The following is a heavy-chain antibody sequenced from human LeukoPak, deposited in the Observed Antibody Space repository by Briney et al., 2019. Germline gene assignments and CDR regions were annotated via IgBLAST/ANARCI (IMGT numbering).Heavy chain of an antibody. V-gene: IGHV4-59*01. Sequence: PSETLSLTCTVSGGSISSYYWSWIRQPPGKGLEWIGYIYYSGSTNYNPSLKSRVTTSVDTSKNQFSLKLSSVTAADTAVYYCARTRYYYYMDVWGKGTTVTVSS. J-gene: IGHJ6*03. CDR2: IYYSGST. CDR3: ARTRYYYYMDV. CDR1: GGSISSYY.